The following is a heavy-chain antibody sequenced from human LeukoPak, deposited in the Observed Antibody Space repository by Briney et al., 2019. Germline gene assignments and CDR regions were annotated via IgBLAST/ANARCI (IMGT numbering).Heavy chain of an antibody. J-gene: IGHJ4*02. V-gene: IGHV3-30*03. CDR3: ARDRDSSGLYGGADL. CDR1: GFTFRSYG. Sequence: GGSLRLSCAASGFTFRSYGMHWVRQAPGKGLEWVAVISYDGSNKYYADSVNGRFTISRDTAKNSLYLQMNSLRVEDTAIYFCARDRDSSGLYGGADLWGQGVLVTVSA. CDR2: ISYDGSNK. D-gene: IGHD6-19*01.